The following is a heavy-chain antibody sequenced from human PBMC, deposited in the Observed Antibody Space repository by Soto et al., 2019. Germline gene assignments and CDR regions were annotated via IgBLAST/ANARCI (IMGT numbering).Heavy chain of an antibody. V-gene: IGHV4-39*01. CDR3: VRHRYTAGIEDY. CDR1: GGSISSDSYA. D-gene: IGHD6-19*01. J-gene: IGHJ4*02. CDR2: IYSSGIT. Sequence: QLQLQESGPGLVKPSETLSLTCTISGGSISSDSYAWGWIRPPPGKGLEWIASIYSSGITYYNPSLKSRVAISVDTSKTQFSLKLSFVTAADTAVYYCVRHRYTAGIEDYWGQGTLATVSS.